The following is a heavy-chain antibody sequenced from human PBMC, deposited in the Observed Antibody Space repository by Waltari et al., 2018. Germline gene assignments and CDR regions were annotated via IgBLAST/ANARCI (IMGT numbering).Heavy chain of an antibody. Sequence: QVQLQESGPGLVKPSGTLSLTCAVSGGPISSSNWWSWVRQPPGKGLEWIWEIYPRGSTNYNPSLKSRVTISEDKSKNQFSLKLSSVTAADTAVYYCARVVGPVAGTWGQGTLVTVSS. V-gene: IGHV4-4*02. CDR2: IYPRGST. CDR3: ARVVGPVAGT. D-gene: IGHD6-19*01. J-gene: IGHJ5*02. CDR1: GGPISSSNW.